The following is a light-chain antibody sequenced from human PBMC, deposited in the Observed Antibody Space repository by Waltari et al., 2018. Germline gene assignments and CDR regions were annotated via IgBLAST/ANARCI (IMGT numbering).Light chain of an antibody. CDR3: QQRSNWPPLPLT. CDR1: QSVSSY. Sequence: EIVVPQSPATLSLSPGERATLSCRASQSVSSYLAWYQQKPGQAPRLLTYDASNRATGIPARFSGSGSGTDFTLTISSLEPEDFAVYYCQQRSNWPPLPLTFGGATKVEIK. V-gene: IGKV3-11*01. J-gene: IGKJ4*01. CDR2: DAS.